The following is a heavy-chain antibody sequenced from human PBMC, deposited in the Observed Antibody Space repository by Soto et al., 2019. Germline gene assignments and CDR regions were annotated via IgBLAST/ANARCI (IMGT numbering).Heavy chain of an antibody. V-gene: IGHV6-1*01. D-gene: IGHD3-3*01. CDR1: GDSVSSNSAA. CDR3: AREESSVTIFAVVITYLDY. CDR2: TYYRSKWYN. J-gene: IGHJ4*02. Sequence: SQTLSLTCAISGDSVSSNSAAWNWIRQSPSRGLEWLGRTYYRSKWYNDYAVSVKSRITINPDTSKNQFSLQLNSVTPEDTAVYYCAREESSVTIFAVVITYLDYWGQGTLVTVS.